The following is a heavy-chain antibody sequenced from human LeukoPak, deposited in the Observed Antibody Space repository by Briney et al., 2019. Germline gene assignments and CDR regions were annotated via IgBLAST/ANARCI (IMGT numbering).Heavy chain of an antibody. J-gene: IGHJ4*02. D-gene: IGHD3-22*01. V-gene: IGHV3-53*01. Sequence: GGSLRLSCVASGFTVSSNYMTWVRQAPGKGLEWVSVIYSGGSTNYAGTLKGRFTISRDNSKNTVYLQMNSLRAEDTAVYYCARQLSGYYFDYWGQGTLVTVSS. CDR1: GFTVSSNY. CDR3: ARQLSGYYFDY. CDR2: IYSGGST.